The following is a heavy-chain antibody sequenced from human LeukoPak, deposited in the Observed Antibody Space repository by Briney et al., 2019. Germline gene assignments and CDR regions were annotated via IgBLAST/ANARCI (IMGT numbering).Heavy chain of an antibody. J-gene: IGHJ4*02. CDR1: GGSFSGYY. CDR3: ARGEMATVPFDY. Sequence: SETLSLICAVYGGSFSGYYWSWIRQPPGKGLEWIGEINHSGSTNYNPSLKSRVTISVDTSKNQFSLKLSSVTAADTAVYYCARGEMATVPFDYWGQGTLVTVSS. D-gene: IGHD5-24*01. V-gene: IGHV4-34*01. CDR2: INHSGST.